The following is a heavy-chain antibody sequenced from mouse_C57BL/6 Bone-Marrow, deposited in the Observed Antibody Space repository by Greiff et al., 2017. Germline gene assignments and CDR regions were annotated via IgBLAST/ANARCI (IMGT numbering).Heavy chain of an antibody. Sequence: QVQLQQPGAELVKPGASVKMSCKASGYTFTSYWITWVKQRPGQGLEWIGDIYPGSGSTNYNEKFKSKATLTVDTSSSTAYMQLSSLTSEDSAVFYCGRYYYSNYSFAYWGQGTMVTVSA. J-gene: IGHJ3*01. V-gene: IGHV1-55*01. CDR2: IYPGSGST. CDR3: GRYYYSNYSFAY. CDR1: GYTFTSYW. D-gene: IGHD2-5*01.